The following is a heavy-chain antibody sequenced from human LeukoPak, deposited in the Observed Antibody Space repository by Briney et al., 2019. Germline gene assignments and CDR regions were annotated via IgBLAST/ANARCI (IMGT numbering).Heavy chain of an antibody. J-gene: IGHJ4*02. D-gene: IGHD5-24*01. V-gene: IGHV1-46*01. CDR3: ARDFGEMPNY. CDR1: GYTFTRYY. Sequence: ASVKVSCKASGYTFTRYYMHWVRQAPGQGLEWMGIIDPSGGSTSYAQNFQGGATMTRDATTSTAYLELSSLRSEDTAVYYCARDFGEMPNYWGQGTLVTVSS. CDR2: IDPSGGST.